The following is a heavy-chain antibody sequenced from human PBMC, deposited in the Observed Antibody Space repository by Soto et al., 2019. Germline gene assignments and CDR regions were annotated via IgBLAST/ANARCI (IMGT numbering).Heavy chain of an antibody. CDR1: GYTFTSYG. V-gene: IGHV1-18*01. CDR2: ISAYNGNT. Sequence: QVLLVQSGAEVKKPGASVKVSCKASGYTFTSYGISWVRQAPGQGLEWMGWISAYNGNTNYAQKLQGRVTMTTDTSTSTAYMELRSLRSDDTAVYYCARDFYPPYVDTAQYGMDVWGQGTTVTVSS. D-gene: IGHD5-18*01. CDR3: ARDFYPPYVDTAQYGMDV. J-gene: IGHJ6*02.